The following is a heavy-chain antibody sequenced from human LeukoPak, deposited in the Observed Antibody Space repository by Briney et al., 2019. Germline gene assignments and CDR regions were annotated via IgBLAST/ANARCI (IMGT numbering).Heavy chain of an antibody. Sequence: GGSLRLSCAASGLTFSIYWMSWVRQAPGKGLEWVANIKRGGSDKYYVDSVKGRFTISRDNAKNSLYLQMNSLRAEDTAVYYCARVATFLYYYGMDVWGQGTTVTVSS. J-gene: IGHJ6*02. V-gene: IGHV3-7*01. D-gene: IGHD5-12*01. CDR2: IKRGGSDK. CDR1: GLTFSIYW. CDR3: ARVATFLYYYGMDV.